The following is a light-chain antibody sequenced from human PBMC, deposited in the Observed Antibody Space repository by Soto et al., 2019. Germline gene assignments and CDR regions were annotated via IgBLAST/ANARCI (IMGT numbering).Light chain of an antibody. CDR3: EPWDLSVSDAVV. CDR1: SSNIGRNY. Sequence: QSVLTQPPSVSAAPGQKVTISCSGTSSNIGRNYVAWYQQLPGTAPKLLIYDNDKRPSGIPDRFSGSKSGTSATLGITGLKPGDEADYDCEPWDLSVSDAVVFAKGPKVPLL. J-gene: IGLJ2*01. V-gene: IGLV1-51*01. CDR2: DND.